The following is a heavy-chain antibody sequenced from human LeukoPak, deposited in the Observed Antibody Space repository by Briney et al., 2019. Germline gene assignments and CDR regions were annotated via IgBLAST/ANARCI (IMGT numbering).Heavy chain of an antibody. Sequence: GGSLRLSCAASGFTFSSYSMNWVRQAPGKGREWVSSISSSSSYIYYADSVKGRFTISRENAKNSLYLQINSLRAEDTAVYYCATPNWFDPWGQGTLVTVSS. CDR2: ISSSSSYI. CDR1: GFTFSSYS. J-gene: IGHJ5*02. CDR3: ATPNWFDP. V-gene: IGHV3-21*01.